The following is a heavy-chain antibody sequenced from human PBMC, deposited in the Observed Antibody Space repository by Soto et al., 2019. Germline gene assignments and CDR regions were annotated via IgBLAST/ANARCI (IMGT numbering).Heavy chain of an antibody. CDR3: AYGSGSFRNPDF. D-gene: IGHD3-10*01. V-gene: IGHV3-30-3*01. CDR2: ISYDGSNK. Sequence: QVQLVESGGGVVQPGRSLRLSCAASGFTFSSYAMHWVRQAPGKGLEWVAVISYDGSNKYYADSVKGRFTISRDNSKNTVYLQMNSLRAEDTAVYYCAYGSGSFRNPDFWGQGTLVTVSS. J-gene: IGHJ4*02. CDR1: GFTFSSYA.